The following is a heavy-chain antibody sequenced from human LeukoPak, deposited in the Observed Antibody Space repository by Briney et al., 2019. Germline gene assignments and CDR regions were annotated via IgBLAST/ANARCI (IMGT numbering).Heavy chain of an antibody. V-gene: IGHV1-2*02. J-gene: IGHJ4*02. Sequence: ASVKVSCKASGYTFTSYYMHGVRQAPGQGLEWTGWINPNSGGTNYAQKFQGRVTMTRDTSISTAYMELSRLRSDDTAVYYCARVSVPAATYYYFDYWGQGTLVTVSS. CDR1: GYTFTSYY. D-gene: IGHD2-2*01. CDR3: ARVSVPAATYYYFDY. CDR2: INPNSGGT.